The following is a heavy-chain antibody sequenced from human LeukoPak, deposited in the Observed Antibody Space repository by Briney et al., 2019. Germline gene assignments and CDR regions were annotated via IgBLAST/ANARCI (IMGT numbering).Heavy chain of an antibody. V-gene: IGHV4-59*01. CDR1: GGSISSYY. Sequence: SETLSLTCTVSGGSISSYYWSWIRQAPEKGLEWIGNIYYSGSTNYNPSLKSRVTISVDTSKNQFSLRLSSVTAVDTAVYYCARPYSSGWRGAFDIWGQGTMVTVSS. J-gene: IGHJ3*02. D-gene: IGHD6-25*01. CDR2: IYYSGST. CDR3: ARPYSSGWRGAFDI.